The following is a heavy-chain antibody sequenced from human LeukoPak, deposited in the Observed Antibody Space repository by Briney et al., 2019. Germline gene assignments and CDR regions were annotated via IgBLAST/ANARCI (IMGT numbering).Heavy chain of an antibody. V-gene: IGHV3-21*01. CDR1: GFSIGSYS. CDR3: ARGYIDNLGYSPRSAFDK. D-gene: IGHD3-22*01. Sequence: GGSLRLSCAASGFSIGSYSMNWVRQAPGKGLEWVSSISGTSRSSYIFYAESVEGRFTISRDNTKNSLFLQMNSLIAEDTAVYYCARGYIDNLGYSPRSAFDKWGQGTLVTVSS. J-gene: IGHJ4*02. CDR2: ISGTSRSSYI.